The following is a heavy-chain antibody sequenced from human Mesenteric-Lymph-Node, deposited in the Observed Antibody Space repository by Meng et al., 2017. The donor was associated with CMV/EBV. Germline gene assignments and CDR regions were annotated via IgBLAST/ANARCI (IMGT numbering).Heavy chain of an antibody. J-gene: IGHJ4*02. Sequence: GSLRLSCTVSGASIATYHWSWIRQPPGKGLEWIGYIYYSGSTYYNPSLKSRVTISVDTSKNQFSLKLSSVTAADTAVYYCAKSGSYSLSGGYWGQGTLVTVSS. V-gene: IGHV4-59*12. D-gene: IGHD1-26*01. CDR1: GASIATYH. CDR2: IYYSGST. CDR3: AKSGSYSLSGGY.